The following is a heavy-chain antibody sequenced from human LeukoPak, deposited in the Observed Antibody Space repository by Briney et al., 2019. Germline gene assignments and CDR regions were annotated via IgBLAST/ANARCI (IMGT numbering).Heavy chain of an antibody. Sequence: GGSLRLSCLVSGFSFPNSAIYWVRQAPGKGLDWVACISYDGSKRYYGDAVKGRFTISRDNPRNTVFLQMNSLSTEDTAVYYCASETPEYGDHWGGYSWFGPWGQGTLVVVSS. CDR1: GFSFPNSA. V-gene: IGHV3-30*03. CDR2: ISYDGSKR. D-gene: IGHD4-17*01. J-gene: IGHJ5*02. CDR3: ASETPEYGDHWGGYSWFGP.